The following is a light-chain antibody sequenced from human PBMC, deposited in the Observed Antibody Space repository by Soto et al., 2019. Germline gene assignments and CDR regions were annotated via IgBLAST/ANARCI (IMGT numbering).Light chain of an antibody. J-gene: IGKJ2*01. V-gene: IGKV4-1*01. CDR1: QSLIDTSNNKNY. Sequence: DIVMTQSPDSLAVSLGERATINCKSSQSLIDTSNNKNYVAWYQQKPGQPPKLLIYWASARQSGVPDRFSGGGSGTDFILTISNLQAEDVAVYYCHQYYSALYTFGQGTKLEI. CDR3: HQYYSALYT. CDR2: WAS.